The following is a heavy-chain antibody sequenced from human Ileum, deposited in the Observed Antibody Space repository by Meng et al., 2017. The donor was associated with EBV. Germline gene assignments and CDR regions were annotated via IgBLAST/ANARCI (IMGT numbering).Heavy chain of an antibody. CDR3: ARRLRSSGLQ. V-gene: IGHV4-4*02. CDR2: IYHSGST. J-gene: IGHJ4*02. D-gene: IGHD6-6*01. Sequence: QVSLQAPGPGLGRPSGTLALIFAFPGASIGSHYWWTWVRQPPEKGLEWIGEIYHSGSTNYNPSLKSRVTISAGTSNKQFSLKLSSVTAADTAVYYCARRLRSSGLQWGQGTLVTVSS. CDR1: GASIGSHYW.